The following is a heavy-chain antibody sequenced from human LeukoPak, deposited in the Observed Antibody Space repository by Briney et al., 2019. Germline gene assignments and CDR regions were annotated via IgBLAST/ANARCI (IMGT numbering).Heavy chain of an antibody. CDR2: ISASGNPM. D-gene: IGHD3-10*01. CDR1: GFTFSNYE. J-gene: IGHJ4*02. CDR3: AKDGGSGILY. V-gene: IGHV3-48*03. Sequence: GGSLRLSCAASGFTFSNYEMNWVRQAPGKGLEWIPYISASGNPMFYADSVKGRFTISRDNAKNSLYLQMNSLRAEDTAIYYCAKDGGSGILYWGQGTLVTVSS.